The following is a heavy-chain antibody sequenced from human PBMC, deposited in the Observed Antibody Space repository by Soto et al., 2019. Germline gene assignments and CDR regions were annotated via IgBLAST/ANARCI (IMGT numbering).Heavy chain of an antibody. V-gene: IGHV3-23*01. D-gene: IGHD3-3*01. CDR1: GFTFSSYA. Sequence: EVQLLESGGGLVQPGGSLRLSCAASGFTFSSYAMSWVRQAPGKGLEWVSAISGSGGSTYYADSVKGRFTISRDNSKNTLYLQMNSLRAEDTAVYYGAKDLGVVIRGTGRCDPWGQGTLVTVSS. CDR3: AKDLGVVIRGTGRCDP. CDR2: ISGSGGST. J-gene: IGHJ5*02.